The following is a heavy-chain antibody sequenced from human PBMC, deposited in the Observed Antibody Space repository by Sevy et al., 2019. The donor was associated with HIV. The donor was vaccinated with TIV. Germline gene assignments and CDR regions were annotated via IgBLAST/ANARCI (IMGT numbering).Heavy chain of an antibody. CDR3: ARRTYSRTTFDY. CDR1: GGSISSSTYY. D-gene: IGHD6-13*01. Sequence: SETLSLTCTVSGGSISSSTYYWAWIRQPAGKRLEWIGSIYYSGSTYYNPSLKSRVTISVDTSKNQFSLRLSSVTAADTAVYYCARRTYSRTTFDYWGQGTLVTVSS. J-gene: IGHJ4*02. V-gene: IGHV4-39*01. CDR2: IYYSGST.